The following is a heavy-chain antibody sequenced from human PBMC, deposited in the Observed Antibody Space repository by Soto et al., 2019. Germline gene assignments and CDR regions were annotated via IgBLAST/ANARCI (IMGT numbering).Heavy chain of an antibody. CDR3: AREGPDSGYDYESWDAGDFYYYYGMDV. CDR1: GGSISSSNW. D-gene: IGHD5-12*01. Sequence: SETLSLTCAVSGGSISSSNWWSWGRQPPGKGLEWIGEIYHSGSTNYNPSLKSRVTISVDKSKNQFSLKLSSVTAADTAVYYCAREGPDSGYDYESWDAGDFYYYYGMDVWGQGTTVTSP. V-gene: IGHV4-4*02. CDR2: IYHSGST. J-gene: IGHJ6*02.